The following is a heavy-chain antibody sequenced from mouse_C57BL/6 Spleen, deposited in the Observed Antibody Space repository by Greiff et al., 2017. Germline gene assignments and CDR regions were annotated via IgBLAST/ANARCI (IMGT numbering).Heavy chain of an antibody. Sequence: VQRVESGAELVRPGSSVKLSCKASGYTFTSYWLHWVKQRPIQGLEWIGNLDPSDSETPYNQKFKDKATLTVDKSSSTAYMQLSSLTAEDSAVYYCARWGGWCAYWGQGTLVTVSA. CDR1: GYTFTSYW. V-gene: IGHV1-52*01. J-gene: IGHJ3*01. CDR3: ARWGGWCAY. CDR2: LDPSDSET.